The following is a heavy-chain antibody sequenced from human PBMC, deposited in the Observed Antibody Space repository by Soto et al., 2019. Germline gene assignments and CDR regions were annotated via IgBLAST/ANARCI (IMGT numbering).Heavy chain of an antibody. J-gene: IGHJ3*02. CDR3: ARSSPGITTDSFDI. D-gene: IGHD3-10*01. Sequence: GESLKISCKGSGYSLTCYWITWVRQIPGKGLERMGRIDPSDSYTNYSPSFRGHVTISADMSISNAYLQWSSLEASDTAMYYCARSSPGITTDSFDIWGQGTMVTVSS. V-gene: IGHV5-10-1*01. CDR2: IDPSDSYT. CDR1: GYSLTCYW.